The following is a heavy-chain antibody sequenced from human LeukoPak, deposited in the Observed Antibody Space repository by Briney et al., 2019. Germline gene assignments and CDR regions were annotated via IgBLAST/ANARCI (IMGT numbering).Heavy chain of an antibody. J-gene: IGHJ4*02. Sequence: SETLSLTCTVSGGSISSSSYYWGWIRQPPGKGLEWIGSIYYSGSTYYNPSLKSRVTISVDTSKNQFSLKLSSVTAADTAVYYCAREPDTAMVPPFFDYWGQGTLVTVSS. V-gene: IGHV4-39*07. D-gene: IGHD5-18*01. CDR3: AREPDTAMVPPFFDY. CDR1: GGSISSSSYY. CDR2: IYYSGST.